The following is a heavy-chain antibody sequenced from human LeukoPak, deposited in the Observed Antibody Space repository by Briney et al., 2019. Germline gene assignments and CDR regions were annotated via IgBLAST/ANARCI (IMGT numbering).Heavy chain of an antibody. J-gene: IGHJ4*02. CDR1: GFTFSSYA. Sequence: GGSLRLSCAASGFTFSSYAMSWVRQAPGKGMEWVSTISGSGGSTYYADSVKGRFTISRDNSKNTVYLQMNSLRGEDTAVYYCAKEVGGYTTFDYWGQGTLVTVSS. V-gene: IGHV3-23*01. CDR2: ISGSGGST. CDR3: AKEVGGYTTFDY. D-gene: IGHD2-2*02.